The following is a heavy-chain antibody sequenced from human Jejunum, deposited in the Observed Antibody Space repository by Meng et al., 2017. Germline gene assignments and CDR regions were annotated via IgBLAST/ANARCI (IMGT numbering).Heavy chain of an antibody. J-gene: IGHJ5*01. V-gene: IGHV3-7*01. Sequence: GESLKISCAASGFTFSRYWMSWVRQAPGKGLEWVANIKVDGSETYYVESVKGRFTISRDNAKNSLYLPMNSLRVDDTAVYYCVRDIGGRHSGYGDSWGQGTLVTVSS. CDR3: VRDIGGRHSGYGDS. CDR2: IKVDGSET. D-gene: IGHD5-12*01. CDR1: GFTFSRYW.